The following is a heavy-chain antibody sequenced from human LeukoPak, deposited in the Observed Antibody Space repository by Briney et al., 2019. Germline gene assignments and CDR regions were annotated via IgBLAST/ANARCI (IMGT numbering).Heavy chain of an antibody. D-gene: IGHD6-6*01. J-gene: IGHJ6*03. CDR2: ISAYNGNT. CDR1: GYTFTSYG. CDR3: ARWYSSSSGLGYYYYYMDV. Sequence: ASVKVSCKAPGYTFTSYGISWVRQAPGQGLEWMGWISAYNGNTNYAQKLQGRVTMTTDTSTSTAYMELRSLRSDDTAVYYCARWYSSSSGLGYYYYYMDVWGKGTTVTVSS. V-gene: IGHV1-18*01.